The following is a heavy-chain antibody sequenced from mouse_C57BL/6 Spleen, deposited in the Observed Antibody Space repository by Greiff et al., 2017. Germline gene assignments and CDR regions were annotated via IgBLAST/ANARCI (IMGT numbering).Heavy chain of an antibody. J-gene: IGHJ2*01. CDR2: INPSNGGT. CDR3: ARAGTTVVAFDYFDY. D-gene: IGHD1-1*01. CDR1: GYTFTSYW. Sequence: QVQLQQSGPELVKPGASVKLSCKASGYTFTSYWMHWVKQRPGQGLEWIGDINPSNGGTNYNQTFKSQATMTVDQSSSTAYMQLTSLTSEDSAVDYCARAGTTVVAFDYFDYGGQGTTRTVAS. V-gene: IGHV1-53*01.